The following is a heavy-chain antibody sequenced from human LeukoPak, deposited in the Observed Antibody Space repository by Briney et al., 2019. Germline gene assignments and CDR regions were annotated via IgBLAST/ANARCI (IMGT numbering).Heavy chain of an antibody. Sequence: GASVKVSCKASGYTFTSYGVSWVRQAPGQWLEWMGWISAYNGNTNYAQKLQGRVTMTTDTSTSTAYMELRSLRSDDTAVYYCAREQWLVPFDYWGQGTLVTVSS. J-gene: IGHJ4*02. D-gene: IGHD6-19*01. V-gene: IGHV1-18*01. CDR2: ISAYNGNT. CDR3: AREQWLVPFDY. CDR1: GYTFTSYG.